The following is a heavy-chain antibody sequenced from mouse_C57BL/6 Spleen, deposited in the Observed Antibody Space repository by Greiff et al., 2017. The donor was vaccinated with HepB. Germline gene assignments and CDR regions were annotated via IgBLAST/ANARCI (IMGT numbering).Heavy chain of an antibody. CDR2: ISDGGSYT. CDR1: GFTFSSYA. Sequence: EVQRVESGGGLVKPGGSLKLSCAASGFTFSSYAMSWVRQTPEKRLEWVATISDGGSYTYYPDNVKGRFTISRDNAKNNLYLQMSHLKSEDTAMYYCARKGDYDLWYFDVWGTGTTVTVSS. D-gene: IGHD2-4*01. J-gene: IGHJ1*03. CDR3: ARKGDYDLWYFDV. V-gene: IGHV5-4*01.